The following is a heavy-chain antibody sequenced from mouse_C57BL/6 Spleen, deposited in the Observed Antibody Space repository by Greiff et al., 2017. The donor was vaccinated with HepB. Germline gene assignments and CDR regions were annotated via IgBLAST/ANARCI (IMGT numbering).Heavy chain of an antibody. Sequence: EVHLVESGEGLVKPGGSLKLSCAASGFTFSSYAMSWVRQTPEKRLEWVAYISSGGDYIYYADTVKGRFTISRDNARNTLYLQMSSLKSEDTAMYDCTRGYSNYGGYFDYWGQGTTLTVSS. CDR2: ISSGGDYI. V-gene: IGHV5-9-1*02. CDR3: TRGYSNYGGYFDY. D-gene: IGHD2-5*01. CDR1: GFTFSSYA. J-gene: IGHJ2*01.